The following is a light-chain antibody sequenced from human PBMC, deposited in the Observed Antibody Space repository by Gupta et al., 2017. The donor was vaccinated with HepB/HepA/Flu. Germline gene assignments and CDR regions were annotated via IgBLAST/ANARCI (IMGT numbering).Light chain of an antibody. CDR1: QTISSSY. CDR2: GAS. V-gene: IGKV3-20*01. Sequence: EIVLTQSPGTLSLSPGERATLSCRASQTISSSYLAWYHQKPGQAPRLLIYGASSRATGIPDRFRGSGSGKHLTLTISRLEPEDFAVYYCQHYVGSPNTFGGGTKLDIK. J-gene: IGKJ4*01. CDR3: QHYVGSPNT.